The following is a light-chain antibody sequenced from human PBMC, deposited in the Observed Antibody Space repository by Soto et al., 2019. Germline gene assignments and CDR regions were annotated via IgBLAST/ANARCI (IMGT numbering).Light chain of an antibody. CDR3: AAWDDSLSGPV. V-gene: IGLV1-47*01. J-gene: IGLJ2*01. CDR1: SSNIGSNY. Sequence: QSVLTQPPSASGTPGQRVTISCSGSSSNIGSNYVYWYQQLPGTAPKLLIYRNNQLPSGVPDRFSGSKSGTSASLAISGLRSEAETDYYCAAWDDSLSGPVFGGGTKLTVL. CDR2: RNN.